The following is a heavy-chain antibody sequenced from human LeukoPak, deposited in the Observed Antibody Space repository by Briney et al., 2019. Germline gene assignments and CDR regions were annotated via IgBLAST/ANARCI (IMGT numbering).Heavy chain of an antibody. CDR3: ARSLNSGAFDI. V-gene: IGHV3-21*01. CDR1: GFTFSSYS. J-gene: IGHJ3*02. D-gene: IGHD1-1*01. CDR2: ISSSSSYI. Sequence: GGSLRLSCAASGFTFSSYSMNWVRQAPGKGLEWVSSISSSSSYIYYADSVKGRFTISRDNAKNSLYLQMNSLRAEDTAVYYCARSLNSGAFDIWGKGTMVTVSS.